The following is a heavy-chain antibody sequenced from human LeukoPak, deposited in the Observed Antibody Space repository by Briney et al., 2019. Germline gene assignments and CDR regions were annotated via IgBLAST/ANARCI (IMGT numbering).Heavy chain of an antibody. CDR3: AKPLPGEFGEFVDC. J-gene: IGHJ4*02. CDR1: GFIFSSYG. Sequence: PGGSLRLSCAASGFIFSSYGMQWVRQAPGKGLEWVGIISYDGSNKYYGDSVKGRFTISRDNSRNTLYLQMNSLRAEDTAVYYCAKPLPGEFGEFVDCWGQGTLVTVSS. CDR2: ISYDGSNK. V-gene: IGHV3-30*18. D-gene: IGHD3-10*01.